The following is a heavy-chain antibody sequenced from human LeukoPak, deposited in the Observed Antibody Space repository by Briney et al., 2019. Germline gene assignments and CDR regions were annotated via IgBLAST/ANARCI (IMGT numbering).Heavy chain of an antibody. CDR3: ARVNLRFLEWFPFDY. D-gene: IGHD3-3*01. Sequence: SETLSLTCAVYGGSFSGYYWSWIRQPPGKGLEWIGEINHSGSTNYNPSLKSRVTISVDTSKNQFSLKLSSVTAADTAVYYCARVNLRFLEWFPFDYWGQGTLVTVSS. J-gene: IGHJ4*02. V-gene: IGHV4-34*01. CDR1: GGSFSGYY. CDR2: INHSGST.